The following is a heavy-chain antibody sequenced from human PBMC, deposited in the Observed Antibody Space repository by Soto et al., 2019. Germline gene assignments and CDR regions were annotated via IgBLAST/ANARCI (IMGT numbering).Heavy chain of an antibody. CDR2: INHSGST. D-gene: IGHD4-17*01. V-gene: IGHV4-34*01. CDR3: ARAHYGDYGYGMDV. Sequence: SETLSLTCAVYGGSFSGYYWSWIRQPPGKGLEWIGEINHSGSTNYNPSLKSRVTISVDTSKNQFSLKLSSVTAADTAVYYCARAHYGDYGYGMDVWGQGTLVTVSS. J-gene: IGHJ6*02. CDR1: GGSFSGYY.